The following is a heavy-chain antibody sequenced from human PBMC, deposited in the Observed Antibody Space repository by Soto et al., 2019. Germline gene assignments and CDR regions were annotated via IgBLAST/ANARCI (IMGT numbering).Heavy chain of an antibody. Sequence: SVKVSCKASGGTFSSYAISWVRQAPGQGLEWMGGIIPIFGTANYAQKFQGRVTITADKSTSTAYMELSSLRSEDTAVYYCAREDIVVVPAATTEISYYYYYGMDVWGQGTTVTVS. CDR3: AREDIVVVPAATTEISYYYYYGMDV. J-gene: IGHJ6*02. V-gene: IGHV1-69*06. CDR1: GGTFSSYA. CDR2: IIPIFGTA. D-gene: IGHD2-2*01.